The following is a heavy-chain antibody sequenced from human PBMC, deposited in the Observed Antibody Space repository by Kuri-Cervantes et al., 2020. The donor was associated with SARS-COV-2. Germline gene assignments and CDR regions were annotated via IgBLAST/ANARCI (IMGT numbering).Heavy chain of an antibody. D-gene: IGHD3-10*01. CDR3: ARELYHYGLGKYYPDY. CDR1: GFSFRNYN. V-gene: IGHV3-21*01. CDR2: ISSGSSYI. J-gene: IGHJ4*02. Sequence: GESLKISCAASGFSFRNYNMNWVRQAPGKGLEWVSAISSGSSYIYYADSMKGRFTMSRDNAKSSVHLQMNSLRAEDTAVYFCARELYHYGLGKYYPDYWGQGTLVTVSS.